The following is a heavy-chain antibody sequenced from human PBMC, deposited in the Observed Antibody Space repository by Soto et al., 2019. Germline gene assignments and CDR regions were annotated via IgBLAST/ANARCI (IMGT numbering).Heavy chain of an antibody. J-gene: IGHJ4*02. CDR2: IYPTNSET. CDR1: GYAFINFW. V-gene: IGHV5-51*01. D-gene: IGHD3-10*01. CDR3: ARPGGSGTYYKFDY. Sequence: GESLKISCKGSGYAFINFWIGWVRQMPGKGLEWIGIIYPTNSETRYSPSFQGQVTMSVDESTATAYLQWSSLKASDTGIYYCARPGGSGTYYKFDYWGQGTPVTVSS.